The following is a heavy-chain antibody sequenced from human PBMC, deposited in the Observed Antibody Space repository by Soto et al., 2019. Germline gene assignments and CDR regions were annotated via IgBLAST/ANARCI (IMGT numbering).Heavy chain of an antibody. CDR3: ARFNSRSGTEYFDY. D-gene: IGHD6-19*01. CDR2: IYHSGST. CDR1: GGSITSGGIY. J-gene: IGHJ4*02. V-gene: IGHV4-31*03. Sequence: QVKLQESGPGLVQPAQTLSLSCTVSGGSITSGGIYWSWLRQHPRQGLERIGYIYHSGSTTYNPSRTSRVTISVDTSKNQFSLTVTSLTVADTAVYYCARFNSRSGTEYFDYWGQGTLVTVSS.